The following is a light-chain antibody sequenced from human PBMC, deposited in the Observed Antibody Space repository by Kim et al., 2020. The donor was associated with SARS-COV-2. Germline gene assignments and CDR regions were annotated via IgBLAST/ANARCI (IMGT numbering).Light chain of an antibody. Sequence: PASIACKSSQSLLLSDGRTSLYWYLQKPGQPPQLLIDEVSKRFSGVPERFSGSGSGTDFTLKISRVEAEDVGLYYCLHGLQRLYSFGQGTKLEI. CDR2: EVS. CDR3: LHGLQRLYS. V-gene: IGKV2D-29*01. J-gene: IGKJ2*03. CDR1: QSLLLSDGRTS.